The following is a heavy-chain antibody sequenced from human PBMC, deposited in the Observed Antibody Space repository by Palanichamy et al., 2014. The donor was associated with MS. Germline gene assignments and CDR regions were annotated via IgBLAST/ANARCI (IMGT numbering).Heavy chain of an antibody. V-gene: IGHV3-23*01. Sequence: EVQPLESGGGLVQPGGSLRLSCAASGFAFSSYAMSWVRQAPGKGLEWVSAISGSGGSTYYADSVKGRFTISRDNSKNTLYLQMNSLRAEDTAVYYCAKAGYCSGGSCYVYYYYGMDVWGQGTTVTVSS. J-gene: IGHJ6*02. CDR1: GFAFSSYA. CDR2: ISGSGGST. CDR3: AKAGYCSGGSCYVYYYYGMDV. D-gene: IGHD2-15*01.